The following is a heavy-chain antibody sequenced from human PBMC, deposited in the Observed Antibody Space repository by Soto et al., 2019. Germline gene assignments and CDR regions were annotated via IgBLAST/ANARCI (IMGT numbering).Heavy chain of an antibody. V-gene: IGHV3-66*01. J-gene: IGHJ6*03. CDR1: GFTVSSNY. CDR3: ARDYYGSGSHYYMDV. CDR2: ISSGGST. D-gene: IGHD3-10*01. Sequence: EVQLVASGGGLVQPGGSLRLSCAASGFTVSSNYMSWVRQAPGKGLEWVSVISSGGSTYYADSVKGRFTISRDNSKNTLYVQMNSLRAEDTAVYYCARDYYGSGSHYYMDVWGKGTTVTVSS.